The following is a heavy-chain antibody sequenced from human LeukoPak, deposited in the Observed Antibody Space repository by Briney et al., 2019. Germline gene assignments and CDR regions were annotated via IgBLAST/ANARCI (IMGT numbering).Heavy chain of an antibody. Sequence: GGSLRLSCAASGFTFSTYAMSWVRQAPGKGLEWVSAISGSGHSTFYADSVKGRFTISSDSSKNTLYLQMNRLRAEDTAVYYCVKRRGESSGWGAFDIWGQGTMVTVSS. CDR2: ISGSGHST. CDR3: VKRRGESSGWGAFDI. J-gene: IGHJ3*02. CDR1: GFTFSTYA. D-gene: IGHD6-19*01. V-gene: IGHV3-23*01.